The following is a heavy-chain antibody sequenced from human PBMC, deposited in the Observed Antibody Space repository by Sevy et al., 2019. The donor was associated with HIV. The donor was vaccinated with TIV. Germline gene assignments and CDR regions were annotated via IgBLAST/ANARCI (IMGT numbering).Heavy chain of an antibody. CDR3: AKDGCISTSCYRNNWYYYYGMDV. CDR1: GFTFSSYG. CDR2: ISYDGSNK. D-gene: IGHD2-2*01. J-gene: IGHJ6*02. V-gene: IGHV3-30*18. Sequence: GGSLRLSCAASGFTFSSYGMHWVRQAPGKGLEWVAVISYDGSNKYYADSVKGRFTICRDNSKNTLYLQMNSLGAEDTAVYYCAKDGCISTSCYRNNWYYYYGMDVWGQGTTVTVSS.